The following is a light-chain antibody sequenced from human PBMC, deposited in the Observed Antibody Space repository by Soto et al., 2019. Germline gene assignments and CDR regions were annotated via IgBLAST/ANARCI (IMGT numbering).Light chain of an antibody. CDR1: QSVSSY. J-gene: IGKJ4*01. CDR3: QQRSSWLLT. V-gene: IGKV3-11*01. Sequence: EIVLTQSPATLSLSPGERATLSCRASQSVSSYLAWYQQKPGQAPRLLIYDASNRATGIPARFSGSGSGTDFTLTISILEPEDFAVYYCQQRSSWLLTFGGGTKVEIK. CDR2: DAS.